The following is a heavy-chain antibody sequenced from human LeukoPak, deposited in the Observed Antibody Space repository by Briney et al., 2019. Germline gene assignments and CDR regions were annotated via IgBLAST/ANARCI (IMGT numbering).Heavy chain of an antibody. CDR1: GFTFSSYA. D-gene: IGHD3-9*01. CDR2: ISSNGGST. CDR3: ARGTTRYLDWLLVPFDY. V-gene: IGHV3-64*01. J-gene: IGHJ4*02. Sequence: GGSLRLSCAASGFTFSSYAMHWVRQAPGKGLEYVSAISSNGGSTYYANSVKGRFTISRDNSKNTLYLQMGSLRAEDMAVYYCARGTTRYLDWLLVPFDYWGQGTLVTVSS.